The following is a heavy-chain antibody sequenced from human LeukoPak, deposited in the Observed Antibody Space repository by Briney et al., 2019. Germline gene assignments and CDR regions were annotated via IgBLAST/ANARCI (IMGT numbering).Heavy chain of an antibody. V-gene: IGHV4-59*12. J-gene: IGHJ6*02. CDR3: ARDSRQWLARGMDV. D-gene: IGHD6-19*01. CDR2: IYYSGST. CDR1: GGSISSYY. Sequence: PSETLSLTCTVSGGSISSYYWSWIRQPPGKGLEWIGYIYYSGSTNYNPSLKSRVTISVDTSKNQFSLKLSSVTAADTAVYYCARDSRQWLARGMDVWGQGTTVTVSS.